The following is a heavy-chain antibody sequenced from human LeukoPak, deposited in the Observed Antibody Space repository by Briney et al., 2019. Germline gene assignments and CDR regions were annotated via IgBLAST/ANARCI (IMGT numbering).Heavy chain of an antibody. CDR3: AKGAAAGKVDWFDP. Sequence: GGSLRLSCAASEFTFSNFAMMWVRQAPGTGLQWVSTITGYGATFYADSVRGRFTIFRDTSMNTLFLQMNSLGAEDTAVYYCAKGAAAGKVDWFDPWGQGTLVTVSS. V-gene: IGHV3-23*01. CDR1: EFTFSNFA. CDR2: ITGYGAT. D-gene: IGHD6-13*01. J-gene: IGHJ5*02.